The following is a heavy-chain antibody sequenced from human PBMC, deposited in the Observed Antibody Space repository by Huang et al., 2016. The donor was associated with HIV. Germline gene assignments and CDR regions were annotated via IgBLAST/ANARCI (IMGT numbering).Heavy chain of an antibody. D-gene: IGHD2-2*01. V-gene: IGHV4-39*01. Sequence: QLQLQESGPGLVKPSETLSLTCSVSGGSISSSSYYWGWIRQPPGKGLEWSGSIYYSGRTFYNQSRKSRVTISVDRSKNQFALRMSSVTAADTSVYYCARHMDCSSSSCLAGGHERGPFDMWGQGTMVTVSS. CDR2: IYYSGRT. J-gene: IGHJ3*02. CDR3: ARHMDCSSSSCLAGGHERGPFDM. CDR1: GGSISSSSYY.